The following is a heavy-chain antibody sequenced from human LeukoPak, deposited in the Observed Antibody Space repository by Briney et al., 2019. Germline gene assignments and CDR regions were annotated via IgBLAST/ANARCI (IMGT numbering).Heavy chain of an antibody. J-gene: IGHJ5*02. CDR3: ARDRGSSGGSPQNWFDP. V-gene: IGHV1-2*02. D-gene: IGHD6-19*01. Sequence: ASVKVSCKASGYTLTGYYMHWVRQAPGQGLEWMGWINPNSGGTNYAQKFQGRVTMTRDTSISTAYMELSRLRSDDTAVYYDARDRGSSGGSPQNWFDPWGQGTLVTVSS. CDR2: INPNSGGT. CDR1: GYTLTGYY.